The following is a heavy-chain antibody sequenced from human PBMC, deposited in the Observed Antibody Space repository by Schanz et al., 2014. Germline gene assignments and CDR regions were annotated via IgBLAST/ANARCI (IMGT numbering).Heavy chain of an antibody. D-gene: IGHD1-26*01. CDR3: ARDLSGSFCFDY. CDR2: IYHSGTT. CDR1: GGSISSSNW. J-gene: IGHJ4*02. V-gene: IGHV4-4*02. Sequence: QVQLQESGPGLVKPSGTLSLTCAVSGGSISSSNWWSWVRQPPGKGLEWIGEIYHSGTTNYNPSHKSRATMSVDKSKNQFPLRLSSVTAADTAVYYCARDLSGSFCFDYWGQGTLVTVSS.